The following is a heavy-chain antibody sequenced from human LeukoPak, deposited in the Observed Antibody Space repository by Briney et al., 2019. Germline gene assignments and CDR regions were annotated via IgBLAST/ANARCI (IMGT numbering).Heavy chain of an antibody. Sequence: HSGGSLRLSCAASGFTFSSYSMNWVRQAPGKGLEWVSYISSSSSTIYYADSVKGRFTISRDNAKNSLYLQMNSLRAEDTAVYYCARTPSDYWGQGTLVTVSS. CDR3: ARTPSDY. J-gene: IGHJ4*02. CDR1: GFTFSSYS. CDR2: ISSSSSTI. V-gene: IGHV3-48*04.